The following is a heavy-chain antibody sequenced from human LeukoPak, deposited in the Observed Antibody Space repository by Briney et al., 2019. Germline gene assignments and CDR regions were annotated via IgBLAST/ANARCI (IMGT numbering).Heavy chain of an antibody. CDR1: GYTFTGPY. Sequence: ASVKVSCKASGYTFTGPYMLWVRQAPGQGLEWVGRINPNSGGTSFAQKFQGSVTMTRDTSISTAYMKLSRLRSDDTAVYYCARGLENFDCWGQGTLVTVSS. J-gene: IGHJ4*02. V-gene: IGHV1-2*06. CDR2: INPNSGGT. D-gene: IGHD4-11*01. CDR3: ARGLENFDC.